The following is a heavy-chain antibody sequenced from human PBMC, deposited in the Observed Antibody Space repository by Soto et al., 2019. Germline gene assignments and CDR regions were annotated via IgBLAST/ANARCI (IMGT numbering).Heavy chain of an antibody. CDR1: GYTFTAYY. V-gene: IGHV1-2*02. CDR2: INPKFGDT. J-gene: IGHJ6*02. D-gene: IGHD3-10*01. Sequence: QVQLVQSGAEVKEPGDSVRVSCEASGYTFTAYYIHWVRQAPGQGLEWMGWINPKFGDTTYAQDFQGRVSMTRDMSISTVYMELSRLTSDDTAIYYCARIWTIIMVRAAATDMVFWGQGTTVTVFS. CDR3: ARIWTIIMVRAAATDMVF.